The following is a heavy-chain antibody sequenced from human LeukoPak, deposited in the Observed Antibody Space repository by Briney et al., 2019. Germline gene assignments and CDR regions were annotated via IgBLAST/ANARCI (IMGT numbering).Heavy chain of an antibody. J-gene: IGHJ6*03. CDR1: GGSISSYY. CDR3: ARDMCSTTNCYVLGYYYMDV. Sequence: SETLSLTCTVSGGSISSYYWSWIRQPAGKGLEWIGRIYTSGSTNYNRSLKSRVTMSVDASKNHLSLKLSSVTAADTAVYYCARDMCSTTNCYVLGYYYMDVWGTGTTVTVSS. V-gene: IGHV4-4*07. D-gene: IGHD2-2*01. CDR2: IYTSGST.